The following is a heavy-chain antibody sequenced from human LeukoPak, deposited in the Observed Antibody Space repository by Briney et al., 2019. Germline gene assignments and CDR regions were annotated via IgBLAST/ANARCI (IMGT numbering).Heavy chain of an antibody. V-gene: IGHV4-59*01. D-gene: IGHD3-9*01. CDR1: GGSFSGYY. CDR3: ARALRYFDWLPSYYFDY. J-gene: IGHJ4*02. CDR2: IYYSGST. Sequence: NPSETLSLTCAVYGGSFSGYYWSWIRQPPGKGLEWIGYIYYSGSTNYNPSLKSRVTISVDTSKNQFSLKLSSVTAADTAVYYCARALRYFDWLPSYYFDYWGQGTLVTVSS.